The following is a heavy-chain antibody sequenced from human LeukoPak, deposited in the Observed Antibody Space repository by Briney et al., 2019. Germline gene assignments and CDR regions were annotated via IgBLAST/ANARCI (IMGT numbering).Heavy chain of an antibody. Sequence: KPSQTLSLTCTVSGGSISSGGYYWSWIRQHPGKGLEWIVYIYYSGSTYYNPSLKSRVTISVDTSKSQFSLKLSSVTAADTAVYYCARGRYYDSSGYYSYWYFDLWGRGTLVTVSS. CDR3: ARGRYYDSSGYYSYWYFDL. V-gene: IGHV4-31*03. J-gene: IGHJ2*01. D-gene: IGHD3-22*01. CDR1: GGSISSGGYY. CDR2: IYYSGST.